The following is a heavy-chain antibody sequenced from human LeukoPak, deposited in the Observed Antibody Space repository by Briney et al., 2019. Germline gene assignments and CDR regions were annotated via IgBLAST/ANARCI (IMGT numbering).Heavy chain of an antibody. J-gene: IGHJ4*02. CDR3: ARVSYGDYVGY. V-gene: IGHV4-39*07. CDR2: INHSGST. CDR1: GGSISSSSYY. Sequence: SETLSLTCTVSGGSISSSSYYWSWIRQPPGKGLEWIGEINHSGSTNYNPSLKSRVTISVDTSKNQFSLKLSSVTAADTAAYYCARVSYGDYVGYWGQGTLVTVSS. D-gene: IGHD4-17*01.